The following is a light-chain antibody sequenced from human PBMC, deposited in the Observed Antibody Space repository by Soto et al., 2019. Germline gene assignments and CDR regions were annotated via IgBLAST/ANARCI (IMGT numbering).Light chain of an antibody. CDR3: QQYGSAPLP. J-gene: IGKJ4*01. CDR2: RAS. Sequence: EIVLTQSPGTLSLSPGERATLSCRASQSVSSSFLAWYQQKPGQAPRHLIYRASSRATGIPDRFSGSGSGTDFTLTIRRLEPEDVAVFYCQQYGSAPLPFGGGTEVEIK. V-gene: IGKV3-20*01. CDR1: QSVSSSF.